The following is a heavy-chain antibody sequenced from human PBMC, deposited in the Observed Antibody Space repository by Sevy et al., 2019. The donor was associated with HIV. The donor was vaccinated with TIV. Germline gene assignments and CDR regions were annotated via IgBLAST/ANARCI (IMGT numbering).Heavy chain of an antibody. D-gene: IGHD6-13*01. V-gene: IGHV3-30*14. Sequence: GGSLRLSCAASGFTFSSYAMHWVRQAPGKGLEWVAVISYDGSNKYYADSVKGRFTISRDNSKNTLYLQMNSLRAEDTAVYYCASGYSSSGAFDYWGQGTLVTVSS. J-gene: IGHJ4*02. CDR1: GFTFSSYA. CDR2: ISYDGSNK. CDR3: ASGYSSSGAFDY.